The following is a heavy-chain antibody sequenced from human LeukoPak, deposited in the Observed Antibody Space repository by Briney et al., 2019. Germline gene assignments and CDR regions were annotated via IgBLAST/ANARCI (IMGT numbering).Heavy chain of an antibody. J-gene: IGHJ4*02. Sequence: GSLRLSCAASGFTFSGSAMHWVRQASGKGLEWVGRIRSKANSYATAYAASVKGRFTISRDDSKNTAYLQMNSLKTEDTAVYYCTGREMATTYSDYWGQGTLVTVSS. CDR1: GFTFSGSA. D-gene: IGHD5-24*01. CDR3: TGREMATTYSDY. V-gene: IGHV3-73*01. CDR2: IRSKANSYAT.